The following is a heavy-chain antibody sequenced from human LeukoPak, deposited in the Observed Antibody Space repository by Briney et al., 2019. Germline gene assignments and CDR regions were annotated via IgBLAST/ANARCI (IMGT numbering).Heavy chain of an antibody. CDR2: INSDGSRA. Sequence: GGSLRLSCAASGFTFSNYWMHWVRQAPGKGLVGLSRINSDGSRATYADSVKGRLTISRDNAKNTLYLQMNSLRAEDTAVYYCARDLKFFGGYYYGMDVWGQGTTVTVSS. CDR3: ARDLKFFGGYYYGMDV. D-gene: IGHD3-10*01. V-gene: IGHV3-74*01. CDR1: GFTFSNYW. J-gene: IGHJ6*02.